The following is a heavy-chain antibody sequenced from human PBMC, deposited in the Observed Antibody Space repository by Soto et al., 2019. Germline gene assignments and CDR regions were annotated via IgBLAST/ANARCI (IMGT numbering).Heavy chain of an antibody. D-gene: IGHD3-3*01. CDR1: GFTFSSYS. CDR3: ASRDYYDFWSGFSFDY. J-gene: IGHJ4*02. V-gene: IGHV3-21*01. Sequence: EVQLVESGGGLVKPGGSLRLSCAASGFTFSSYSMNWVRQAPGKGLEWVSSISSSSSYIYYADSVKGRFTISTDNAKNSLYLQINSLRAEDTAVYYCASRDYYDFWSGFSFDYWGQGTLVTVSS. CDR2: ISSSSSYI.